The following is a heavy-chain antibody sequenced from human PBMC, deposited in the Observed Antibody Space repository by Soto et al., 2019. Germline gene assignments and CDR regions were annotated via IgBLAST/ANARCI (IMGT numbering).Heavy chain of an antibody. J-gene: IGHJ6*02. CDR3: AKVVVQATQPRYYFYGMDV. V-gene: IGHV3-9*01. Sequence: LRLSCAASGFNFAEYAIHWVRQIPCKVLDLVSGISWYGGRIGYADSVKGRFTISRDNAKKSLFLQMNSLRPEDTALYYCAKVVVQATQPRYYFYGMDVWGQGTTVTVSS. CDR1: GFNFAEYA. D-gene: IGHD2-15*01. CDR2: ISWYGGRI.